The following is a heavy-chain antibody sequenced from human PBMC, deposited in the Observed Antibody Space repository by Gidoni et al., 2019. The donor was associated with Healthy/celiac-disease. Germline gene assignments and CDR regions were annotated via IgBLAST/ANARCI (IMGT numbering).Heavy chain of an antibody. CDR3: ERVYRAARYYYYYMDV. Sequence: QVQLQQWGAGLLKPSETLSLTCAVYVWSSSGYYWSWICQPPGKGLEWIGEINHSRSTNYNPSHKSRVTISVDTTKNQFSLKLSSVTAADTAVYYCERVYRAARYYYYYMDVWGKGTTVTVSS. D-gene: IGHD6-6*01. J-gene: IGHJ6*03. V-gene: IGHV4-34*01. CDR1: VWSSSGYY. CDR2: INHSRST.